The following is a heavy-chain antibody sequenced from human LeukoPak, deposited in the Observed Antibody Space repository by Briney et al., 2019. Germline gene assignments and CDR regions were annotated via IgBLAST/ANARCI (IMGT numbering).Heavy chain of an antibody. Sequence: GGSLRLSCAASGFTFSSYAMSWVRQAPGKGLEWASAISGSGGSTYYADSVKGLFTISRDNSKNTLYLQMNSLRAEDTAMYYCAKGSSAGRPYYFDYWGQGTLVTVSS. CDR1: GFTFSSYA. CDR2: ISGSGGST. D-gene: IGHD3-10*01. V-gene: IGHV3-23*01. J-gene: IGHJ4*02. CDR3: AKGSSAGRPYYFDY.